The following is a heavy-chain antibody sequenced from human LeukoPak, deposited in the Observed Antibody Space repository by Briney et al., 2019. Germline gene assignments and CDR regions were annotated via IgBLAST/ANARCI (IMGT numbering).Heavy chain of an antibody. CDR3: GANYGDY. CDR2: ISGSGGTT. Sequence: PGGSLRLSCAASGFTFTNYAMSWVRQPPGKGLEWVSAISGSGGTTYYADSVKGRFTISRDNSRDTLYLQMNSLGAEDTAVYYCGANYGDYWGQGTLVTVSS. V-gene: IGHV3-23*01. J-gene: IGHJ4*02. CDR1: GFTFTNYA.